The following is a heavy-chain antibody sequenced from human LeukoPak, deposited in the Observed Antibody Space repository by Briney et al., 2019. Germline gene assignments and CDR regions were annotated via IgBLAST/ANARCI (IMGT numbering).Heavy chain of an antibody. Sequence: GGSLRLSCAASGFTFSNAWMSWVRQAPGKGLEWVGRIKSKTDGGTTDYAAPVKGRFTISRDDSKNTLYLQMNSLKTKDTAVYYCTTDYDILTGSKKPQSIDYWGQGTLVTVSS. CDR2: IKSKTDGGTT. J-gene: IGHJ4*02. V-gene: IGHV3-15*01. CDR1: GFTFSNAW. CDR3: TTDYDILTGSKKPQSIDY. D-gene: IGHD3-9*01.